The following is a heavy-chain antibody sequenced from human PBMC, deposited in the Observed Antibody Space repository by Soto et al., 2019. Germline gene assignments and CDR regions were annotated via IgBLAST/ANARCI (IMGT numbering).Heavy chain of an antibody. CDR2: IAYSGDT. J-gene: IGHJ5*02. V-gene: IGHV4-31*11. D-gene: IGHD3-9*01. CDR1: GGSIISADSY. CDR3: ARAFERSATAP. Sequence: SETLSLTCAVSGGSIISADSYWFWIRKHPGKGLEWIGYIAYSGDTYYNPSLRSRVTISADKTENKFSLTLKSVTAAATAVYFCARAFERSATAPWGQGTSVTVSS.